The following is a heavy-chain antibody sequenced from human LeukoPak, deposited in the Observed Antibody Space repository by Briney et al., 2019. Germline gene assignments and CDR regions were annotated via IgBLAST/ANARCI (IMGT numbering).Heavy chain of an antibody. CDR2: ISSSGTTI. V-gene: IGHV3-48*03. Sequence: GGSLRLSCAASGFTFSSYEMNWVRQAPGKGLEWLSYISSSGTTIKYADSVKGRFTISRDNAKNSLYLQVNSLRAEDTAVYYCARIMITVTTSDYWGQGTLVTVSS. CDR1: GFTFSSYE. J-gene: IGHJ4*02. CDR3: ARIMITVTTSDY. D-gene: IGHD4-17*01.